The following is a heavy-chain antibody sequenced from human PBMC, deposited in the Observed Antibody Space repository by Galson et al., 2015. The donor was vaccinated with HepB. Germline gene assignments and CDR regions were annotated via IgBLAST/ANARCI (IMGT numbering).Heavy chain of an antibody. CDR1: GFTFSSYG. J-gene: IGHJ4*02. D-gene: IGHD4-23*01. CDR2: ISYDGSNK. V-gene: IGHV3-30*18. CDR3: AKDTVAYGGKSFGLDY. Sequence: SLRLSCAASGFTFSSYGMHWVRQAPGKGLEWVAVISYDGSNKYYADSVKGRFTISRDNSKNTLYLQMNSLRAEDTAVYYCAKDTVAYGGKSFGLDYWGQGTLVTVSS.